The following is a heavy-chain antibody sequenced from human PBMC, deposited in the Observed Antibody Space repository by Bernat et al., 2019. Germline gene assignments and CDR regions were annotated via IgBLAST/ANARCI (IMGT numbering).Heavy chain of an antibody. J-gene: IGHJ4*02. Sequence: QVQLQQWGAGLLKPSETLSLTCAVYGGSFSGHYWSWIRQPPGKGLEWIGEINHSGSTNYNPSLKSRVTISVDTSKNQFSLKLSSVTAADTAVYYCAPGIAAAEGYWGQGTLVTVSS. D-gene: IGHD6-13*01. CDR2: INHSGST. CDR3: APGIAAAEGY. V-gene: IGHV4-34*01. CDR1: GGSFSGHY.